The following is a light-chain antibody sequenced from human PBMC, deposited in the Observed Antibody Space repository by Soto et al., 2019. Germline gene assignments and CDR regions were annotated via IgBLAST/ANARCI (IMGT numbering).Light chain of an antibody. Sequence: SVLTQPASVSGSPGQSIPISCTGSGREIGAYDYVSWYQQHPGKAPKLIIYGVKNRPSGVSNRFSASKSAFTASLTISGLQTEDEADYYCSSYTTSNFYVFGPGTKLTVL. CDR3: SSYTTSNFYV. CDR1: GREIGAYDY. V-gene: IGLV2-14*01. J-gene: IGLJ1*01. CDR2: GVK.